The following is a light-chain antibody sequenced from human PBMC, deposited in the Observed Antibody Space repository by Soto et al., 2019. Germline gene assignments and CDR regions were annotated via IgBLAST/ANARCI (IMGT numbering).Light chain of an antibody. CDR3: QQFASSPL. CDR2: AAS. CDR1: QSVNSRN. V-gene: IGKV3-20*01. Sequence: EIVLTQSPGTLSLSPGERATPSCRASQSVNSRNLAWYQQKPGQAPRLLIYAASSRATGIPDRFSGSGSGTDFTLTISRLEPDDFAVYYCQQFASSPLFGQGTKLEIK. J-gene: IGKJ2*01.